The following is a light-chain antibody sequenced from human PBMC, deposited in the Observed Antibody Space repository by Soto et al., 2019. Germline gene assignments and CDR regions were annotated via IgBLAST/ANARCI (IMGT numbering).Light chain of an antibody. J-gene: IGKJ1*01. CDR1: QSISIW. CDR3: QQYNGWPWT. CDR2: AAS. V-gene: IGKV1-5*03. Sequence: DIQMTQSPSALSASIGDRVTITCRASQSISIWLAWYQQKPGKAPKLLIYAASSLESGVPSRFSGSGSGTEFTLTITGLQSEDFAVYYCQQYNGWPWTFGLGTKVDIK.